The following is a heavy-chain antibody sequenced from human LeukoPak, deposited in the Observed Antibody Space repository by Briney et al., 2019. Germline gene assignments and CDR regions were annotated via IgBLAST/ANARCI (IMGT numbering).Heavy chain of an antibody. Sequence: SETLSLTCTVSGGSISSSSYYWGWIRQPPGKGLEWIGSIYYSGSTYYNPSLKSRVTISLDTSKNQFSLKLSSVTAADTAVYYCARTSDYGDPRHFDYWGQGTLVTVSS. D-gene: IGHD4-17*01. CDR2: IYYSGST. CDR1: GGSISSSSYY. V-gene: IGHV4-39*07. J-gene: IGHJ4*02. CDR3: ARTSDYGDPRHFDY.